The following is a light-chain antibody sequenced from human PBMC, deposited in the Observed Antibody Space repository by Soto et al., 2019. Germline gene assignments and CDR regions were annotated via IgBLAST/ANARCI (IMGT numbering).Light chain of an antibody. J-gene: IGLJ1*01. Sequence: LTQPASVSGSPGQSITISCTGTSSDVGGYNYVSWYQQHPGKAPKLMIYEVSNRPSGVSNRFSGSKSGDTASLTISGLQAEDEADYYCSSYTSSSTLYVFGTGTKVTVL. CDR1: SSDVGGYNY. V-gene: IGLV2-14*01. CDR3: SSYTSSSTLYV. CDR2: EVS.